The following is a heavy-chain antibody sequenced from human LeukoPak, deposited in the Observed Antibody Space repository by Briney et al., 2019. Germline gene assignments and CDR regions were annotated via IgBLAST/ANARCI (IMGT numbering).Heavy chain of an antibody. J-gene: IGHJ4*02. D-gene: IGHD3-3*01. CDR1: GFTFSSYA. V-gene: IGHV3-23*01. CDR2: ISGSGGST. CDR3: AKDVGDFWSGYYAYYFDY. Sequence: GGSLRLSCAASGFTFSSYAMSWVRQAPGKGLEWVSAISGSGGSTYYADSVKGRFTISRDNSKNTLYLQMNSLRAEDTDVYYCAKDVGDFWSGYYAYYFDYWGQGTLVTVSS.